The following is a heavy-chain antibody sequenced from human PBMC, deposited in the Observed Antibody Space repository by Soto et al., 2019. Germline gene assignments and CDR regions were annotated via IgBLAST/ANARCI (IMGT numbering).Heavy chain of an antibody. J-gene: IGHJ4*02. CDR3: ATHYRTLLDY. Sequence: EVQLLESGGGLVQPGGSLRLSCAVSGFTFSSYDMSWVRQAPGKGLEWVSAISASGVNTHDADSVKGRFTISRDHSKNTLYLQMNSLRAEDTAVSYCATHYRTLLDYWGQGALVTVSS. CDR2: ISASGVNT. D-gene: IGHD4-4*01. V-gene: IGHV3-23*01. CDR1: GFTFSSYD.